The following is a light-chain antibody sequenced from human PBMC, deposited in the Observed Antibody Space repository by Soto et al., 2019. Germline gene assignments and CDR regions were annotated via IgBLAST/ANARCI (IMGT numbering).Light chain of an antibody. CDR3: QQYNSYPWT. V-gene: IGKV1-13*02. Sequence: AIQITQSPSSLSASVVDRVTITCRASQDIRNDLGWFQQKPGKAPKLLIYDVSSLESGVPSRFSGSGSGTEFTLAISSLQPDDFATYYCQQYNSYPWTFGQGTKVDIK. CDR1: QDIRND. J-gene: IGKJ1*01. CDR2: DVS.